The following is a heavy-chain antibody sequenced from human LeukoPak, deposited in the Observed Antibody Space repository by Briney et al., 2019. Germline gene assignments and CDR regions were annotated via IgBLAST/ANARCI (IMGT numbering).Heavy chain of an antibody. D-gene: IGHD2-2*01. CDR1: GGSFSGYY. CDR2: IYYSGST. J-gene: IGHJ5*02. CDR3: ARGPLNIVVVPAAQPGWFDP. Sequence: SETLSLTCAVYGGSFSGYYWSWIRQHPGKGLEWIGYIYYSGSTYYNPSLKSRVTISVDTSKNQFSLKLSSVTAADTAVYYCARGPLNIVVVPAAQPGWFDPWGQGTLVTVSS. V-gene: IGHV4-31*11.